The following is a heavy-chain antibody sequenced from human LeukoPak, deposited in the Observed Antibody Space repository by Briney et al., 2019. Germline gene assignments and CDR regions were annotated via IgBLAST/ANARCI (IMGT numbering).Heavy chain of an antibody. CDR1: GYTFTGYY. V-gene: IGHV1-2*02. CDR2: INPNSGGT. Sequence: GASVKVSCKASGYTFTGYYMHWVRQAPGQGLEWMGWINPNSGGTNYAQKLQGRVTMTRDTSISTAYMELSRLRSDDTAVYYCARLDRGSTSLIYGMDVWGQGTTVTVSS. D-gene: IGHD2-2*01. CDR3: ARLDRGSTSLIYGMDV. J-gene: IGHJ6*02.